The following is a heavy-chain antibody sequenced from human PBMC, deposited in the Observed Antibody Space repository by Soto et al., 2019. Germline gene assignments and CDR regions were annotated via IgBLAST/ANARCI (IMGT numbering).Heavy chain of an antibody. CDR3: ARDPPITGSLRGTPLMDV. V-gene: IGHV1-18*04. D-gene: IGHD1-20*01. Sequence: AASVKVSCKASGYSFSSHGISWVRQAPGQGLEWMGWISAYNGNTNYVQKFQDRLTMSTDTSTSTAYMELRSLRSDDTAVYYCARDPPITGSLRGTPLMDVWGQGTTVTVSS. CDR1: GYSFSSHG. J-gene: IGHJ6*02. CDR2: ISAYNGNT.